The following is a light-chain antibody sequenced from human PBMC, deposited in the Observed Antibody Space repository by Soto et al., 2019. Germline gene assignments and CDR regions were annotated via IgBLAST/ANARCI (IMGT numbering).Light chain of an antibody. CDR1: QSVSKTY. CDR3: QQYGTLPWT. CDR2: DVS. V-gene: IGKV3-20*01. Sequence: EIVLTQSPGTLSLSPGEGATLSCRASQSVSKTYLAWYQQQPGQAPRLLMFDVSSRATGIPDRFSGSGSGTDFTLTISRLEPGDFAVYYCQQYGTLPWTFGQGTKVEIK. J-gene: IGKJ1*01.